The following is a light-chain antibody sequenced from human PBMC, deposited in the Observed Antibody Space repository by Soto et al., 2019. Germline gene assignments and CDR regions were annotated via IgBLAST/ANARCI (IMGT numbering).Light chain of an antibody. CDR1: QSISSW. J-gene: IGKJ2*01. Sequence: DIQLTQSPSTLSTSVGDRVTITCRASQSISSWLAWYQQKPGKAPNLLIYKASRLQSGVPSRFSGSGSGTEFTLTSSLQPDDFANYYCQQYNSYPYTFGQGTKLEIK. CDR3: QQYNSYPYT. CDR2: KAS. V-gene: IGKV1-5*03.